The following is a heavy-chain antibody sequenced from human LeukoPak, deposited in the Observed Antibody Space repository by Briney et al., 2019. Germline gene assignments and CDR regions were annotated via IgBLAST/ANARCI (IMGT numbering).Heavy chain of an antibody. Sequence: SETLSLTCAVYGGSFSGYYWSWIRQPPGKGLEWIGEINHSGSTNYNPSLKSRVTISVDTSKNQFSLKLSSVTAADTAVYYCARGEKAAASTPYFDYWGQGTLVTVSS. CDR2: INHSGST. CDR3: ARGEKAAASTPYFDY. CDR1: GGSFSGYY. D-gene: IGHD6-13*01. J-gene: IGHJ4*02. V-gene: IGHV4-34*01.